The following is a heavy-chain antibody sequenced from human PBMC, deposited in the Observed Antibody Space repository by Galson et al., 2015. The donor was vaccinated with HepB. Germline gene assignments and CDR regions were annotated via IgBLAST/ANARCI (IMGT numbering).Heavy chain of an antibody. V-gene: IGHV3-21*01. CDR1: GFTFSSYS. D-gene: IGHD3-22*01. Sequence: SLRLSCAASGFTFSSYSMNWVRQAPGKGLEWVSSISSSSSYIYYADSVKGRFTISRDNAKNSLYLQMNSLRAEDTAVYYCARGKLSTSLLTYYYDSSGYGYGMDVWGQGTTVTVSS. CDR2: ISSSSSYI. CDR3: ARGKLSTSLLTYYYDSSGYGYGMDV. J-gene: IGHJ6*02.